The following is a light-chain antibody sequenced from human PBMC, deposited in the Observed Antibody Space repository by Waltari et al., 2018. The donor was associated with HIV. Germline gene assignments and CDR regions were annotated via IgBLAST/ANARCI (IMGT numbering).Light chain of an antibody. Sequence: SSELTQDPFVSVAPGQTARITCQGDILRFYYGSWYQQRPGQATRLVSYGSNNRPSGIPDRFSGSTSGNTMSLTISATQAEDEGDFFCSSRDTTGKFWVFGSGTKLTV. CDR2: GSN. CDR1: ILRFYY. V-gene: IGLV3-19*01. CDR3: SSRDTTGKFWV. J-gene: IGLJ3*02.